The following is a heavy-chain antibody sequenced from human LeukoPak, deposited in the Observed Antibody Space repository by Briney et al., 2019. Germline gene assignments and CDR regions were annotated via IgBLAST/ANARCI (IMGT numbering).Heavy chain of an antibody. V-gene: IGHV1-18*01. CDR2: ISAYNGNT. D-gene: IGHD3-3*01. CDR3: AREDHHGFWSGYSIDNWFDP. Sequence: VASVKVSCKASGYTFTSYGISWVRQAPGQGLEWMGWISAYNGNTNYAQKLQGRVTMTTDTSTSTAYMELRSLRSDDTAVYYCAREDHHGFWSGYSIDNWFDPWGQGTLVTVSS. CDR1: GYTFTSYG. J-gene: IGHJ5*02.